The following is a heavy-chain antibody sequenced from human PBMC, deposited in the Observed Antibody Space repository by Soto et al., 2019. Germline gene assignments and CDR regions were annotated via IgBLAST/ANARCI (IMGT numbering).Heavy chain of an antibody. D-gene: IGHD1-26*01. CDR3: ARDRSYSSRDDSFDI. V-gene: IGHV3-53*01. CDR2: INRGDAT. CDR1: GFSVSDNY. J-gene: IGHJ3*02. Sequence: GGSLRLSCAVSGFSVSDNYISWVRQAPGEGLEWVSVINRGDATHYADSVKGRFTISRDNSKNTVYLHMNSLRAEDTAVYYCARDRSYSSRDDSFDIWGQGTVVTVSS.